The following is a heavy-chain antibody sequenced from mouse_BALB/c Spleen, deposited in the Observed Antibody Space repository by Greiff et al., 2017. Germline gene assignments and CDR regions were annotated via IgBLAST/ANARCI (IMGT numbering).Heavy chain of an antibody. D-gene: IGHD2-3*01. V-gene: IGHV1S16*01. Sequence: LQESGAELVKPGASVKLSCKASGYTFTSYYMYWVKQRPGQGLEWIGEINPSNGGTNFNEKFKSKATLTVDKSSSTAYMQLSSLTSEDSAVYYCTGDDGYWGFAYWGQGTLVTVSA. CDR1: GYTFTSYY. J-gene: IGHJ3*01. CDR2: INPSNGGT. CDR3: TGDDGYWGFAY.